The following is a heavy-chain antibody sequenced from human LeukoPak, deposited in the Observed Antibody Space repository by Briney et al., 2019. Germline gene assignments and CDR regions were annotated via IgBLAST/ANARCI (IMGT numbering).Heavy chain of an antibody. CDR3: ATCSTSCPYDAFDI. D-gene: IGHD2-2*01. J-gene: IGHJ3*02. Sequence: SVKVSCKASGGTFSSYAISWVRQAPGQGLEWMGRIIPILGIANYAQKFQGRVTITADESTSTAYMELSSLRSEDTAVYYCATCSTSCPYDAFDIWGQGTMVTVSS. CDR1: GGTFSSYA. CDR2: IIPILGIA. V-gene: IGHV1-69*04.